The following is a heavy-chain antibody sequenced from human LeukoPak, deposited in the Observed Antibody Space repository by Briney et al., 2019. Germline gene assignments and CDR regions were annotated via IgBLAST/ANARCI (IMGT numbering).Heavy chain of an antibody. CDR2: INPSGST. CDR1: GGSFSGYY. J-gene: IGHJ3*02. D-gene: IGHD6-25*01. V-gene: IGHV4-34*01. CDR3: ARTSRRQRAFDI. Sequence: SETLSLTCAVYGGSFSGYYWSWIRQPPGKGLEWIGEINPSGSTNYNPSLKSRVTISVDTSKNQFSLKLSSMTAADTAVYYCARTSRRQRAFDIWGQGTMVTVSS.